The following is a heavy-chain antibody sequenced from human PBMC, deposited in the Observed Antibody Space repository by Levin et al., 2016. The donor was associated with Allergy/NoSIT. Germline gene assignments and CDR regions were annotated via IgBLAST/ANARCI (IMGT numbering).Heavy chain of an antibody. CDR3: ARDLKSSGWYLGY. J-gene: IGHJ4*02. CDR2: ISSSGSTI. V-gene: IGHV3-11*01. Sequence: WIRQPPGKGLEWVSYISSSGSTIYYADSVKGRFTISRDNAKNSLYLQMNSLRAEDTAVYYCARDLKSSGWYLGYWGQGTLVTVSS. D-gene: IGHD6-19*01.